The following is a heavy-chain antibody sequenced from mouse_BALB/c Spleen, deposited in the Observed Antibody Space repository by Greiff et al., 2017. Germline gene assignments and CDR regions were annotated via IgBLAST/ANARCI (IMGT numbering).Heavy chain of an antibody. Sequence: EVQLQESGPELVKPGASVKISCKASGYTFTDYNMHWVKQSHGKSLEWIGYIYPYNGGTGYNQKFKSKATLTVDNSSSTAYMELRSLTSEDSAVYYCASMITTPYAMDYWGQGTSVTVSS. V-gene: IGHV1S29*02. CDR1: GYTFTDYN. D-gene: IGHD2-4*01. CDR2: IYPYNGGT. J-gene: IGHJ4*01. CDR3: ASMITTPYAMDY.